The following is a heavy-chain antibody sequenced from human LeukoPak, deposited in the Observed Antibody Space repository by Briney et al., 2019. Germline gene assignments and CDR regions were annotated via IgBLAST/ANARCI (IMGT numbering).Heavy chain of an antibody. CDR2: IYSGGTA. J-gene: IGHJ4*02. CDR1: GFTVSRNY. CDR3: ARGSSLAAVARGFDH. D-gene: IGHD6-19*01. V-gene: IGHV3-66*02. Sequence: GGSERLSCGAWGFTVSRNYVGGLRDSRGKGGDWVSVIYSGGTAYYADSVKGRFTISRDSSKNILHLQMDSLTVDDTALYYCARGSSLAAVARGFDHWGQGTLVTVSS.